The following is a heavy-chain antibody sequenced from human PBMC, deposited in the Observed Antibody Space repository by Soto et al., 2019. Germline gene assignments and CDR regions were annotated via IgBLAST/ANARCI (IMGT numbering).Heavy chain of an antibody. Sequence: GGSLRLSCAASGFTFSSYWMSWVRQAPGKGLEWVANIKQDGSEKYYVDSVKGRFTISRDNAKNSLYLQMNSLRAEDTAVYYCARGGGTTASHYYYYYMDVWGKGTTVTVSS. CDR2: IKQDGSEK. J-gene: IGHJ6*03. CDR1: GFTFSSYW. CDR3: ARGGGTTASHYYYYYMDV. D-gene: IGHD1-1*01. V-gene: IGHV3-7*01.